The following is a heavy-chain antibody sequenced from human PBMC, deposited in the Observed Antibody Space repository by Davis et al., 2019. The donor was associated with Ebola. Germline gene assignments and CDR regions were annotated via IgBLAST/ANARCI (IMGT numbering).Heavy chain of an antibody. CDR2: VYHTGST. D-gene: IGHD5-24*01. J-gene: IGHJ4*02. Sequence: PSETLSLTCTVSGGSITSGGHYWSWIRQPPGKGLEWIAYVYHTGSTNYNPSLKGRVTISVDTPKNQFSLKVYSVTAADTAVYYCAGARDGYPLGFWGQGTLVTVSS. CDR1: GGSITSGGHY. V-gene: IGHV4-61*08. CDR3: AGARDGYPLGF.